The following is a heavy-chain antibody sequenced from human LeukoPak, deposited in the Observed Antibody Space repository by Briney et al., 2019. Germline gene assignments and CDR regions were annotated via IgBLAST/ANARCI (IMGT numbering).Heavy chain of an antibody. Sequence: GGSLRLSCAASGFSISSSAMNWVRQAPGKGLEWVSYISSSSTIYYADSVKGRFTISGDNAKNSLYLQMNSLRAEDTAVYYCARDQACSYGYGYWGQGTLVTVSS. CDR3: ARDQACSYGYGY. D-gene: IGHD5-18*01. V-gene: IGHV3-48*04. J-gene: IGHJ4*02. CDR1: GFSISSSA. CDR2: ISSSSTI.